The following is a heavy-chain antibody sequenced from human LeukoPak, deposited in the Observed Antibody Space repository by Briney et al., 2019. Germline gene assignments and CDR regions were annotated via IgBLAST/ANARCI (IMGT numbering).Heavy chain of an antibody. CDR1: GGTFSSYA. Sequence: SVKVSRKASGGTFSSYAISWVRQAPGQGLEWMGRIIPILGIANYAQKFQGRVTITADKSTSTAYMELSSLRSEDTAVYYCARFTYYYDSSGYYQSLYYYYGMDVWGQGTTVTVSS. V-gene: IGHV1-69*04. CDR2: IIPILGIA. J-gene: IGHJ6*02. D-gene: IGHD3-22*01. CDR3: ARFTYYYDSSGYYQSLYYYYGMDV.